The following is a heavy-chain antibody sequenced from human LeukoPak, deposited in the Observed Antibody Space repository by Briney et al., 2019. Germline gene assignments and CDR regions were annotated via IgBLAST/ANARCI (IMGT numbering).Heavy chain of an antibody. CDR3: ARHTKYYDILTGYYPGAFDI. V-gene: IGHV4-39*01. J-gene: IGHJ3*02. D-gene: IGHD3-9*01. CDR1: GGSISISSYY. CDR2: IHDGGST. Sequence: SETLSLTCTVSGGSISISSYYWGWIRQPPGKGLEWIGCIHDGGSTHYNPSLKSRVTISVDTSKNQFSLRLSSVTAADTAVYFCARHTKYYDILTGYYPGAFDIWGQGTMVTVSS.